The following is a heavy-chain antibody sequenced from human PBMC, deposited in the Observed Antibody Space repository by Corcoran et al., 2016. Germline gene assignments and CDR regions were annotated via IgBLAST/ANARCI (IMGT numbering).Heavy chain of an antibody. CDR1: GYSFTSYW. D-gene: IGHD6-19*01. Sequence: EVQLVQSGAEVKKPGESLKISCKGSGYSFTSYWIGWVRQMPGKGLEWMGIIYPGDSDTRYSPSFQGQVTIAAAKSISTASLQWSSLKASDTAMYFCARPDTAGGAVSGFDYWGQGTLVTVSS. J-gene: IGHJ4*02. CDR3: ARPDTAGGAVSGFDY. CDR2: IYPGDSDT. V-gene: IGHV5-51*01.